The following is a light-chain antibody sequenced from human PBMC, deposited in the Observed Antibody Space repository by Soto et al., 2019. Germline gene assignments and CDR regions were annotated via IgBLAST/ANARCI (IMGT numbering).Light chain of an antibody. V-gene: IGKV1-33*01. CDR3: QQYDNPP. CDR1: QDISNY. CDR2: DAS. J-gene: IGKJ4*01. Sequence: DIPMTQSPSSLSASVGDRVTITCQASQDISNYLNWYQQKPGKAPKLLIYDASNLETGVPSRFSGSGSGTDFTFTISSLQPEDIATYYCQQYDNPPVGGGTKVEIK.